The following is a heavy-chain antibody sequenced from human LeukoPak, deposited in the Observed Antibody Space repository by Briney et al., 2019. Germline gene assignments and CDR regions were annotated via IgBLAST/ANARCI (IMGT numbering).Heavy chain of an antibody. CDR3: VKDHDRNWNDKGYFDY. CDR1: GFTFSSYA. J-gene: IGHJ4*02. Sequence: GGSLRLSCSASGFTFSSYAMHWVRQAPGKGLEYVSAISSNGINAYYADSVKGRFTISRDNSKGTLDLQMSSLRVEDTAVYYCVKDHDRNWNDKGYFDYWGQGTLVTVSS. CDR2: ISSNGINA. D-gene: IGHD1-1*01. V-gene: IGHV3-64D*09.